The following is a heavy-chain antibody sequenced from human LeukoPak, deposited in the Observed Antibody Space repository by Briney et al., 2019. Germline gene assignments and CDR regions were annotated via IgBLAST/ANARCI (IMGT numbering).Heavy chain of an antibody. CDR3: ARVPQDYQLLHRGGYWFDP. J-gene: IGHJ5*02. Sequence: PSETLSLTCTVSGGSISSGAYYWSWIRQHPGKGLEWIGYIYYSGSTYYNPSLKSRVTISVDTSKNQFSLKLSSVTAADTAVYYCARVPQDYQLLHRGGYWFDPWGQGTLVTVSS. V-gene: IGHV4-31*03. D-gene: IGHD2-2*01. CDR2: IYYSGST. CDR1: GGSISSGAYY.